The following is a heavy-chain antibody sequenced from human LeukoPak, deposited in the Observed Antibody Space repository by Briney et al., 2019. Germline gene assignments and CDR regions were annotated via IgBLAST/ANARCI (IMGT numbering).Heavy chain of an antibody. CDR1: GFTFSSYS. J-gene: IGHJ6*03. D-gene: IGHD3-16*01. V-gene: IGHV3-48*01. CDR2: ISSSSSTI. Sequence: PGGSLRLSCAASGFTFSSYSMNWVRQAPGKGLEWVSYISSSSSTIYYADSVKGRFTISRDNAKNSLYLQMNSLRAEDTAVYSCARDSRYGPTALFYYYYMDVWGKGTTVTISS. CDR3: ARDSRYGPTALFYYYYMDV.